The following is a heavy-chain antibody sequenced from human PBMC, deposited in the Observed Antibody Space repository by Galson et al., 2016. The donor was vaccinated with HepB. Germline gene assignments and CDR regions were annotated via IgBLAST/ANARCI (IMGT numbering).Heavy chain of an antibody. CDR1: GYTLTNYW. Sequence: QSGAEVKKAGESLKISCQASGYTLTNYWIGWVRQLPGKGLEWMGPIRPGFSTTYHSPSLQGQVTISADKSLKIAYLQWSSLRASDNGFYFCASARDGKFFFDYWAQGTLVTVSS. J-gene: IGHJ4*02. CDR2: IRPGFSTT. V-gene: IGHV5-51*01. CDR3: ASARDGKFFFDY. D-gene: IGHD5-24*01.